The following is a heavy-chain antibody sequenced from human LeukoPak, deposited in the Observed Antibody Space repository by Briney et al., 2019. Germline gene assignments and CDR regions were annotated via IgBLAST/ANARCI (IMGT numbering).Heavy chain of an antibody. Sequence: AAVKVSCKASGYTFTSYDINWVGQATGQGLGWMGWMNPNSGNTGYAQKFQGRVTMTRNTSISTAYMELSSLRSEDTAVYYCARGRFDTAMVHFDYWGQGTPVTVSS. J-gene: IGHJ4*02. D-gene: IGHD5-18*01. CDR2: MNPNSGNT. V-gene: IGHV1-8*01. CDR1: GYTFTSYD. CDR3: ARGRFDTAMVHFDY.